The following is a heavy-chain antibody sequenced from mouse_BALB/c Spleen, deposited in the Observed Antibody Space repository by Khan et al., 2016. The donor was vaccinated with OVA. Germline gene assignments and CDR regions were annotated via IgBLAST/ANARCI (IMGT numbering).Heavy chain of an antibody. CDR2: ISSDGDYT. V-gene: IGHV5-9-3*01. CDR3: ARSPYGNFAY. Sequence: EVELVESGGGLVKPGGSLKLSCAASGFTFSTYAMSWVRQTPEKRLEWVATISSDGDYTYFPDNVTGRFTISRDNAKNTLCLQMTSLRSEDTAMYYCARSPYGNFAYWGQGILVTVSA. CDR1: GFTFSTYA. J-gene: IGHJ3*01. D-gene: IGHD2-1*01.